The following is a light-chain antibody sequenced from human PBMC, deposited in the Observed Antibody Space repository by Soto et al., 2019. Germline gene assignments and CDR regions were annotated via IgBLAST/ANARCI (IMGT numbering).Light chain of an antibody. J-gene: IGLJ1*01. CDR2: SNN. CDR1: SSNIGSNT. V-gene: IGLV1-44*01. CDR3: AAWDDSLNGYV. Sequence: QSALTQPPSASGTPGQRVTISCSGSSSNIGSNTVNWYQQLPGTAPKLLIYSNNQRPSGVPDRFSGSKSGTSAPLAISGLQSEDEADYCCAAWDDSLNGYVFGTGTKVTVL.